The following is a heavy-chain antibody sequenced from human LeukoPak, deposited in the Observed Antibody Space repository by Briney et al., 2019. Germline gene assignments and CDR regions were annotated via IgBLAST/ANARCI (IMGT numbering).Heavy chain of an antibody. D-gene: IGHD3-10*01. CDR2: ISSSSSYI. J-gene: IGHJ4*02. CDR1: GFTFSSYS. V-gene: IGHV3-21*01. CDR3: ARDFYYGSGSYPGFDY. Sequence: GGSLRLSCAASGFTFSSYSMNWVRQAPGKGLEWVSSISSSSSYIYYADSVKGRFTISRDNAKNSLYLQMNSLRAEDTAVYYCARDFYYGSGSYPGFDYWGQGTLVTVSS.